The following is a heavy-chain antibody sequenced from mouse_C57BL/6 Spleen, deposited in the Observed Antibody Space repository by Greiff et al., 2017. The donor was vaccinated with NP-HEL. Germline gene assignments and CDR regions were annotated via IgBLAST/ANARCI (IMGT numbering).Heavy chain of an antibody. D-gene: IGHD3-2*02. CDR2: IYPGDGDT. CDR1: GYAFSSYW. J-gene: IGHJ4*01. CDR3: ARQAGIYYYAMDY. Sequence: QVQLKESGAELVKPGASVKISCKASGYAFSSYWMNWVKQRPGKGLEWIGQIYPGDGDTNYNGKFKGKATLTADKSSSTAYMQLSSLTSEDSAVYFCARQAGIYYYAMDYWGQGTSVTVSS. V-gene: IGHV1-80*01.